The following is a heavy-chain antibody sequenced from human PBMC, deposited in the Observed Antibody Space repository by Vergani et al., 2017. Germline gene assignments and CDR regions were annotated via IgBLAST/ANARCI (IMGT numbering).Heavy chain of an antibody. Sequence: VQLVESGGGLVQPGGSLRLSCAASGFTFSSYWMSWVRQAPGKGLEWVAVISYDGSNKYYADSVKGRFTISRDNSKNTLYLQMNSLRAEDTAVYYCAKDDPFPITLNRYWGQGTLVTVSS. V-gene: IGHV3-30*18. J-gene: IGHJ4*02. D-gene: IGHD3-10*01. CDR2: ISYDGSNK. CDR1: GFTFSSYW. CDR3: AKDDPFPITLNRY.